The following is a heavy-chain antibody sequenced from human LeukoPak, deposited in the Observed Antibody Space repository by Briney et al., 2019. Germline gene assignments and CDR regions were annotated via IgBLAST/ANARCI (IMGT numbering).Heavy chain of an antibody. V-gene: IGHV3-7*01. CDR2: IKQDESEK. D-gene: IGHD5-12*01. CDR1: GFTFSSYW. CDR3: ARDWGSTGYDLYDS. Sequence: GGSPRLSCAASGFTFSSYWMYWVRQAPGKGLEWVASIKQDESEKYYGDSVKGRFAVSRDNAKNSLDLQMDSLRAEDTAVYYCARDWGSTGYDLYDSWGLGTLVTVSS. J-gene: IGHJ4*02.